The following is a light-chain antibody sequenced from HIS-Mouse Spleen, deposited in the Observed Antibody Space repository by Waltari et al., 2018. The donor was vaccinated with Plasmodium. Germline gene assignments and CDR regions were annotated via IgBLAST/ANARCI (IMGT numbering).Light chain of an antibody. CDR1: QSVSSN. CDR3: QQYNNWSFT. CDR2: GAS. V-gene: IGKV3-15*01. J-gene: IGKJ3*01. Sequence: EIVMTQSPATLSVSPGERATLSCRASQSVSSNLAWYQQKPGQAPRLLLDGASTRATGIPARFSGSGSGTEFTLTISSLQSEDFAVYYCQQYNNWSFTFGPGTKVDIK.